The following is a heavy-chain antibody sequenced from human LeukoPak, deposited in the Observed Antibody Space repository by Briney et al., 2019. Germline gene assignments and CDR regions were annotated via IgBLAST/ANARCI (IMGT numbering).Heavy chain of an antibody. J-gene: IGHJ4*02. D-gene: IGHD3-9*01. CDR1: GFPFSNYA. V-gene: IGHV3-23*01. Sequence: GGSLRLSCAASGFPFSNYALTWVRQGPGKGLEWVSGLSGSGISTYYADSVKGRFTISRDNSKNTLYLQMNSLRAEDTAVYYCARTKPQQFDILSWGQGTLVTVSS. CDR3: ARTKPQQFDILS. CDR2: LSGSGIST.